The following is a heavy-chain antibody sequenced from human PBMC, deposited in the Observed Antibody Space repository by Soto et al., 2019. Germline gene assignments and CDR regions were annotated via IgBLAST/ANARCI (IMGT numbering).Heavy chain of an antibody. J-gene: IGHJ4*02. D-gene: IGHD6-19*01. Sequence: QVQLVESGGGVVQPGRSRRLSCAASGFTFSNYGMHWVRQAPGKGLEWVAVVWSDGSNKYYVDSVKGRFTISRDNSKNTLYLQMNSLRVEDTAVYYCAREAAVAERTDHFDYWGQGTLVTVSS. CDR1: GFTFSNYG. V-gene: IGHV3-33*01. CDR3: AREAAVAERTDHFDY. CDR2: VWSDGSNK.